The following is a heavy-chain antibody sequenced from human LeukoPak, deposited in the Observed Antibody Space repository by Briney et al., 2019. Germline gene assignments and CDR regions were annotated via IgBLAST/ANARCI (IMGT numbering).Heavy chain of an antibody. J-gene: IGHJ4*02. D-gene: IGHD4-23*01. CDR3: ARRRGKAIITEIDY. V-gene: IGHV3-21*01. Sequence: GGSLILSCVASGFTFRSYSMNWVRQAPGEGLEWVSSINSSSSSIYYADSVKGRFTISRDNAKKSLYLQMNILRAEDTAVYYCARRRGKAIITEIDYWGQGTLVTVSS. CDR1: GFTFRSYS. CDR2: INSSSSSI.